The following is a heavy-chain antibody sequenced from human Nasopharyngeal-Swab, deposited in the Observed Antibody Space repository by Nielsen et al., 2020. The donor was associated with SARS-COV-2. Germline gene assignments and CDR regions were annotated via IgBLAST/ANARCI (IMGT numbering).Heavy chain of an antibody. CDR2: IPYDGSNK. CDR1: GFTFSSYG. V-gene: IGHV3-30*03. CDR3: AREGEDSSGWYEWGNYYYGMDV. J-gene: IGHJ6*02. D-gene: IGHD6-19*01. Sequence: GESLKISCAASGFTFSSYGMHWVRQAPGKGLEWVAVIPYDGSNKYYADSVKGRFTISRDNSKNTLYLQMNSLRAEDTAVYYCAREGEDSSGWYEWGNYYYGMDVWGQGTTVTVSS.